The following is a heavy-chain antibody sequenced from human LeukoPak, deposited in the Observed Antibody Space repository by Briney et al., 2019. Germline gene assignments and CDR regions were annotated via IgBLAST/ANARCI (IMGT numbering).Heavy chain of an antibody. D-gene: IGHD2-15*01. CDR1: GYTFTGYY. CDR3: ARAGHSDFNWFDP. V-gene: IGHV1-2*02. CDR2: IKPNSGGT. Sequence: ASVKVSYKASGYTFTGYYMHWVRQVPGQGLEWLGWIKPNSGGTKYAQKFQGRVTMTRDTSISTAYMELSGLRSDDTAVYYCARAGHSDFNWFDPWGQGTLVTVSS. J-gene: IGHJ5*02.